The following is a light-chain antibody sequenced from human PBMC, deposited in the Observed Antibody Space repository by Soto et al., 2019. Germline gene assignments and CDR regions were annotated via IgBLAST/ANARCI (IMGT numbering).Light chain of an antibody. V-gene: IGKV3-11*01. CDR3: QQRSNWPPGWT. J-gene: IGKJ1*01. Sequence: EIVLKQSAGTLSLSPGARATLSCRASPSISSYLAWYQQKPGQAPRLLIYAVSNRATGIPATFSGSGSGTDFTLTISSLEPEDFAVYYCQQRSNWPPGWTVGQGSKVEIK. CDR1: PSISSY. CDR2: AVS.